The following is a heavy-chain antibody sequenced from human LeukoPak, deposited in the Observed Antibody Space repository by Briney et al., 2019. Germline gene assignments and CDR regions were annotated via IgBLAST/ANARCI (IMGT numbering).Heavy chain of an antibody. CDR1: GFTFSTYW. J-gene: IGHJ4*02. CDR3: VRDEKKRGGDY. V-gene: IGHV3-7*01. CDR2: MSPDGSGK. Sequence: QSGGSLRLSCAASGFTFSTYWMSWVRQSPGKGLEWVANMSPDGSGKYYADSVRGRFTISRDNAKNSFYLQMNSLRVEDTAVYYCVRDEKKRGGDYWGQGTLVTVST. D-gene: IGHD3-16*01.